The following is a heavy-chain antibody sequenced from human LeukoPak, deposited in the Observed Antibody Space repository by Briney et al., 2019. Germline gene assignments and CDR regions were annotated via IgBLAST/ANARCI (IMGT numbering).Heavy chain of an antibody. V-gene: IGHV3-48*03. Sequence: GGSLRLSRAASGFTFSSYEMNWVRQAPGKGLEWVSYISSSGSTIYYADSVKGRFTISRDSAENSLYLQMNSLRAEDTAVYYCARGRIAVAGTYIPSNWGPQLYYMDVWGKGTTVTVSS. CDR3: ARGRIAVAGTYIPSNWGPQLYYMDV. CDR1: GFTFSSYE. CDR2: ISSSGSTI. J-gene: IGHJ6*03. D-gene: IGHD6-19*01.